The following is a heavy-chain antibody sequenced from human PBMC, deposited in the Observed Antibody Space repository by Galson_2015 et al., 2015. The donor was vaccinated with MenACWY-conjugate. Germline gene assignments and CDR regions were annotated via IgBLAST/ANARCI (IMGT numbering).Heavy chain of an antibody. CDR3: VRATGWIAVTDWFFDL. CDR1: GFPSSSYD. V-gene: IGHV3-13*01. CDR2: IGTAGDS. J-gene: IGHJ2*01. D-gene: IGHD6-19*01. Sequence: SLRLSCAGSGFPSSSYDMHWVRQTTGKRLEWVSSIGTAGDSYYPDSVKGRFTISRENAENSLYLQMNTLRGGDTAMYYCVRATGWIAVTDWFFDLWGRGTLVTASS.